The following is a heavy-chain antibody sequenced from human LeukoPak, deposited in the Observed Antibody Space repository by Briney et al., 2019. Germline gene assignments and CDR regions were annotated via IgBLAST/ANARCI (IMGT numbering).Heavy chain of an antibody. CDR1: GYSFTSYW. CDR2: IYPGDSDT. D-gene: IGHD2-21*01. Sequence: GESLKISCKGSGYSFTSYWIGWVRQMPGKGLEWMGIIYPGDSDTRYSPSFQGQVTISADKSISTAYLQWTSLKASDTAMYYCARVYCGGDCYLAVGFDIWGQGTMITVSS. J-gene: IGHJ3*02. CDR3: ARVYCGGDCYLAVGFDI. V-gene: IGHV5-51*01.